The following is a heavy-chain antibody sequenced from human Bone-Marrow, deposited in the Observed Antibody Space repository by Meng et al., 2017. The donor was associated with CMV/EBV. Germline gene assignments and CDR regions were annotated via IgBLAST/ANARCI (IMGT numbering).Heavy chain of an antibody. CDR2: INHSGST. Sequence: GGAFSGYYWSWSRQPPGKGLEWIGEINHSGSTNYNPSLKSRVTISVDTSKNQFSLKLSSVTAADTAVYYCARGRGRWFGELLYGSDYWGQGTLVTVSS. CDR3: ARGRGRWFGELLYGSDY. D-gene: IGHD3-10*01. CDR1: GGAFSGYY. V-gene: IGHV4-34*01. J-gene: IGHJ4*02.